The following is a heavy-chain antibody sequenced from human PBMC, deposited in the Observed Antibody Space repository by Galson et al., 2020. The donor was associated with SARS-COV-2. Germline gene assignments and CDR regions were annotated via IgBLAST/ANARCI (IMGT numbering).Heavy chain of an antibody. CDR1: GGSFSGYY. Sequence: SETLSLTCAVYGGSFSGYYWSWIRQPPGKGLEWIGEINHSGSTNYNPSLKSRVTISVDTSKNQFSLKLSSVTAADTAVYYCARGRYDSSGYYRMTFGASGRAFDIWGQGTMVTVSS. D-gene: IGHD3-22*01. CDR2: INHSGST. J-gene: IGHJ3*02. V-gene: IGHV4-34*01. CDR3: ARGRYDSSGYYRMTFGASGRAFDI.